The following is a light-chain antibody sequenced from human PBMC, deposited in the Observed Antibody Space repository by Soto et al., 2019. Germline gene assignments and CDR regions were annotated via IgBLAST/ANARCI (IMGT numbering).Light chain of an antibody. CDR2: GAS. Sequence: EIVLTQSPGTLSLSPGERATLSCRASQSVSSSYLAWYQQKPGQAPRPLIYGASSRAIGIPDRFSGSGSGTDFTLTISRLEPEDCAVYYCQQYGSSPWTFGQGTKVEIK. V-gene: IGKV3-20*01. CDR3: QQYGSSPWT. J-gene: IGKJ1*01. CDR1: QSVSSSY.